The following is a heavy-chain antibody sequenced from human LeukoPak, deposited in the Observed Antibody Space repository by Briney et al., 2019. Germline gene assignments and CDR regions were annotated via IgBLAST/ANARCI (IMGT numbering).Heavy chain of an antibody. D-gene: IGHD1-1*01. V-gene: IGHV4-59*01. CDR3: AGPTYMSATGYFDY. Sequence: SSETLSLTCTVSGGSISSYYWSWIRQPPGKGLEWIGYIYYSGSTNYNPSLKSRVTISIDTSKNQFSLKLNSVTAADTAVYYCAGPTYMSATGYFDYWGQGILVTVSS. CDR2: IYYSGST. J-gene: IGHJ4*02. CDR1: GGSISSYY.